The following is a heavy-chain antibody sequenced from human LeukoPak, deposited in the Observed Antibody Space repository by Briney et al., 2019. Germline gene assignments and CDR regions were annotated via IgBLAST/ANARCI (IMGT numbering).Heavy chain of an antibody. D-gene: IGHD1-26*01. Sequence: SVKVSCKASGFTFTSSAMQWVRQARGQRLEWIGWIVVGSGNTNYAQKFQERVTITRDMSTSTAYMELSSLRSEDTAVYYCAAASGSYSLFYYMDVWGKGTTVTVSS. CDR1: GFTFTSSA. CDR3: AAASGSYSLFYYMDV. CDR2: IVVGSGNT. J-gene: IGHJ6*03. V-gene: IGHV1-58*02.